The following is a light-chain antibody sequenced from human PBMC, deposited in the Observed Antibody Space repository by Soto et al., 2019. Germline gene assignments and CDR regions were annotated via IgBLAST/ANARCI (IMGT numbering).Light chain of an antibody. J-gene: IGLJ1*01. Sequence: QSVLTQPPSVSFSPGQSITISCTGGSSDIGGYNYVSWFQQHPGKAPKLMIYEVTNRPSGVSNRFSGSKSGSTASLTISGLQAEDEADYYCSSYTSSNTLVFGTGTKVTVL. CDR3: SSYTSSNTLV. CDR1: SSDIGGYNY. V-gene: IGLV2-14*01. CDR2: EVT.